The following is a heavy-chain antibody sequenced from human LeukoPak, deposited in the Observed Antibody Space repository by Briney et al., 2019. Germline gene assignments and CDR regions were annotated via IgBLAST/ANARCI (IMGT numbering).Heavy chain of an antibody. CDR2: IKQDGSEK. CDR1: GFTFSSYL. V-gene: IGHV3-7*01. J-gene: IGHJ4*02. Sequence: AGGSLRLSCAASGFTFSSYLMSWVRQAPGKGLEWVANIKQDGSEKYYVDSVKGRFTISRDNAKNSLYLQMNSLRVEDTAIYYCASWGDQGSYWGQGILVTVSS. CDR3: ASWGDQGSY. D-gene: IGHD3-16*01.